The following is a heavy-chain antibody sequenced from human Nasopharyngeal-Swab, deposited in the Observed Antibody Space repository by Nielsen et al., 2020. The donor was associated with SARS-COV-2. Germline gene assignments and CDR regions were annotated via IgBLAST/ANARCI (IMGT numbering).Heavy chain of an antibody. J-gene: IGHJ4*02. CDR1: GFTVSSHY. CDR2: IYSGGST. V-gene: IGHV3-66*01. CDR3: ARAGTYYDILTGYYKGGIDY. Sequence: GGSLRLSCAASGFTVSSHYMSWVRQAPGKGLEWASVIYSGGSTYYADSVKGRFTISRDNSKNTLYLQMNSLRAEDTAVYYCARAGTYYDILTGYYKGGIDYWGQGTLVTVSS. D-gene: IGHD3-9*01.